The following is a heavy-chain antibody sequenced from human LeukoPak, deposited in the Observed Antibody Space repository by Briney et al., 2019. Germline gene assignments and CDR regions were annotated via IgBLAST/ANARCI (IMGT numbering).Heavy chain of an antibody. J-gene: IGHJ4*02. D-gene: IGHD2-21*02. CDR1: GFTFSSYW. Sequence: GGSLRLSCAASGFTFSSYWMSWVRQAPGKGLEWVANIKQDGSEKYYVDSVKGRFTISRDNSKNTLYLQMNSLRAEDTAVYYCASTEVTGPHIQQKDYWGQGTLVTVSS. CDR3: ASTEVTGPHIQQKDY. V-gene: IGHV3-7*03. CDR2: IKQDGSEK.